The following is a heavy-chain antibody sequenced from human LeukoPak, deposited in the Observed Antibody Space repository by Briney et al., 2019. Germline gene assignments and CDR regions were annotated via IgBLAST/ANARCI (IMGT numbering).Heavy chain of an antibody. D-gene: IGHD3-10*01. J-gene: IGHJ4*02. CDR2: IYYSGST. Sequence: PSETLSLTCTVSGGPISSYYWSWIRQPPGKGLEWIGYIYYSGSTNYNPSLKSRVTISVDTSKNQFSLKLSSVTAADTAVYYCARGLSFGSYYDYWGQGTLVTVSS. CDR3: ARGLSFGSYYDY. CDR1: GGPISSYY. V-gene: IGHV4-59*01.